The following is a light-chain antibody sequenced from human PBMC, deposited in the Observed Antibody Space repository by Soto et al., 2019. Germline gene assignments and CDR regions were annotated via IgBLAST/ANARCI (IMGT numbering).Light chain of an antibody. V-gene: IGKV3-11*01. CDR3: LLRSTWPSYT. Sequence: EIVLTQSPATLSLSPGEGATLSCRASQNGNYFVAWYQQKPGQAPRLLIYGGFNLAAGIPDRFSGSGSGTDFNLPISSLEPEDFAVYYCLLRSTWPSYTCGQGTKLEIK. J-gene: IGKJ2*01. CDR2: GGF. CDR1: QNGNYF.